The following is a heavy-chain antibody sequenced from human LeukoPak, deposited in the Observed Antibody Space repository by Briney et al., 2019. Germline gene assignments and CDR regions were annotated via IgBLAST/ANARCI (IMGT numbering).Heavy chain of an antibody. J-gene: IGHJ4*02. CDR2: IYYSGST. CDR1: GGSISSSSYY. CDR3: ARGYCSSTSCLPFDY. Sequence: SSETLSLTCTVSGGSISSSSYYWGWIRQPPGKGLEWIGSIYYSGSTYYNPSLKSRVTISVDTSKNQFSLKLSSVTAADAAVYYCARGYCSSTSCLPFDYWGQGTLVTVSS. V-gene: IGHV4-39*01. D-gene: IGHD2-2*01.